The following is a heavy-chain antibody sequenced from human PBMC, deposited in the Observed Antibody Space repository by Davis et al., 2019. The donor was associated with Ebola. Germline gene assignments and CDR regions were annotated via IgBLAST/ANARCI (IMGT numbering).Heavy chain of an antibody. V-gene: IGHV3-23*01. J-gene: IGHJ4*02. CDR3: ATLRYFDWLFPNGPDY. Sequence: GGSLRLSCAASGFTVSSNYMSWVRQAPGKGLEWVSGISGSGGRTYYADSVKGRFTISRDNSKNTLYLQMDSLRAEDTAVYYCATLRYFDWLFPNGPDYWGQGTLVTVSS. CDR2: ISGSGGRT. CDR1: GFTVSSNY. D-gene: IGHD3-9*01.